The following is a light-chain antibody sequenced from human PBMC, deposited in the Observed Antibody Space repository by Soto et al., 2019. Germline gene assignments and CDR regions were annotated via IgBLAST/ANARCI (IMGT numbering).Light chain of an antibody. CDR3: CSYVGEVV. Sequence: QSALTQPASVSGSLGQSITISCTGTSPDVGSYTVVSWYQQHPGKAPKLMIYEGSKRHSGVSNRFSGSKSGDTASLTISGLQAEDEADYYCCSYVGEVVFGGGTKLTVL. J-gene: IGLJ2*01. CDR1: SPDVGSYTV. V-gene: IGLV2-23*01. CDR2: EGS.